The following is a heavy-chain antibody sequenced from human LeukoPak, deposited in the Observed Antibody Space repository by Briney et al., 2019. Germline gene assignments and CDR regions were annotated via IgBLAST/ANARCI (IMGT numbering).Heavy chain of an antibody. J-gene: IGHJ5*02. CDR1: GYTLTELS. V-gene: IGHV1-24*01. CDR2: FDPEDGET. Sequence: ASVKVSCKVSGYTLTELSMHWVRQAPGKGLEWMGGFDPEDGETIYAQKFQGRVTMTEDTSTDTAYMELSSLRSEDTAVYYCATDWGGARYCSGGSCYWGFDPWGQGTLVTVSS. CDR3: ATDWGGARYCSGGSCYWGFDP. D-gene: IGHD2-15*01.